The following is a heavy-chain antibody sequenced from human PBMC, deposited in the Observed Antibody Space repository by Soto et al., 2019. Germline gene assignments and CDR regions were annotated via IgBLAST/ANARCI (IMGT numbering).Heavy chain of an antibody. Sequence: GGSLRLSCAASGFTFSSYAMTWVRQAPGKGLEWVSVISGSGGSTYYADSVKGRFTISRDDSKNTLYLQMNSLTTEDTAVYYCTTERRGSDWYGSRRDWGQGTLVTVSS. CDR1: GFTFSSYA. J-gene: IGHJ4*02. CDR3: TTERRGSDWYGSRRD. D-gene: IGHD6-19*01. V-gene: IGHV3-23*01. CDR2: ISGSGGST.